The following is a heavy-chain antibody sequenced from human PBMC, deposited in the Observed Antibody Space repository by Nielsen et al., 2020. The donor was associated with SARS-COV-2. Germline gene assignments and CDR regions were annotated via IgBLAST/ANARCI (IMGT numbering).Heavy chain of an antibody. Sequence: GESLKISCAASGFTFSSYWMSWVRQAPGKGLEWVANIKQDGSEKYYVDSVKGRFTISRLDSKNTVYLQMNSLRPEDTAVYYCARDRVYYGLDVWGQGTTVTVSS. CDR3: ARDRVYYGLDV. V-gene: IGHV3-7*03. J-gene: IGHJ6*02. D-gene: IGHD1-14*01. CDR2: IKQDGSEK. CDR1: GFTFSSYW.